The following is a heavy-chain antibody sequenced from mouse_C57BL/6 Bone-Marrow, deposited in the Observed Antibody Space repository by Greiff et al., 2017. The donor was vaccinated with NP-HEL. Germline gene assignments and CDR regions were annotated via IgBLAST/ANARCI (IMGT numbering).Heavy chain of an antibody. CDR2: ISSGGSYT. J-gene: IGHJ3*01. CDR1: GFTFSSYG. CDR3: SPQATFAY. Sequence: VQLKESGGDLVKPGGSLKLSYAASGFTFSSYGMSWVRQTPDKRLEWVATISSGGSYTYYPDSVKGRFTISRDNAKNTLYLQMSSLKSEDTAMYYCSPQATFAYWGQGTLVTVSA. V-gene: IGHV5-6*01. D-gene: IGHD3-2*02.